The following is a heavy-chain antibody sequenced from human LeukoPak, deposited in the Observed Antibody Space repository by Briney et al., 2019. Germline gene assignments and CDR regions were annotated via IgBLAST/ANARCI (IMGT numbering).Heavy chain of an antibody. Sequence: GGSLRLSCAASGFSVSLYGMHWVRQAPGKGLEWVAFLRSDANSEHYAVSVKGRFAISRDASKDTLNLQMRSLRVEDTALYYCARGLRQAGLAPLEFWGQGTQVIVSS. V-gene: IGHV3-30*02. CDR2: LRSDANSE. J-gene: IGHJ4*02. CDR1: GFSVSLYG. D-gene: IGHD3-10*01. CDR3: ARGLRQAGLAPLEF.